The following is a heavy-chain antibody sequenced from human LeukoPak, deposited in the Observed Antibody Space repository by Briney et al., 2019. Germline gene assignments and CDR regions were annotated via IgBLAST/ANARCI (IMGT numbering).Heavy chain of an antibody. D-gene: IGHD2-15*01. Sequence: ASGELCCSASGYTFTSYAVHWVRQSPGQRLEWMGGFHAGNGKTKYSQKFQGRVTITRDTSASKDYMEMSSLRSEDTAVYYCASECSGGSCYYWFDPWGQGTLVTVSS. J-gene: IGHJ5*02. CDR2: FHAGNGKT. CDR3: ASECSGGSCYYWFDP. V-gene: IGHV1-3*01. CDR1: GYTFTSYA.